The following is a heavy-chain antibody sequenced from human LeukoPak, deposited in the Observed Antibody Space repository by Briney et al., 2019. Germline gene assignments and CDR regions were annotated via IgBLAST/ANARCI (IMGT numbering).Heavy chain of an antibody. D-gene: IGHD5-24*01. CDR2: ISSDGSNK. CDR1: GFTFSIYG. J-gene: IGHJ1*01. CDR3: IRYGYNLLEYSQH. V-gene: IGHV3-30*03. Sequence: GGSLRLSCAASGFTFSIYGMHWVRQAPGKGLEWVAVISSDGSNKYYADSMKGRFTISRDNSKNTLYLQMNSLKTEDTAMYYCIRYGYNLLEYSQHWGQGTLVTVSS.